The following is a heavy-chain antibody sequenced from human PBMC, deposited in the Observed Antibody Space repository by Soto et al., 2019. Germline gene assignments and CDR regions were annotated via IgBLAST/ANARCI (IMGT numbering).Heavy chain of an antibody. D-gene: IGHD3-10*01. V-gene: IGHV1-2*04. CDR1: GYTFTGYY. CDR3: ARVFSRGYYYYGMDV. J-gene: IGHJ6*02. Sequence: ASVKVSCKASGYTFTGYYIHWVRQAPGQGLEWMGWINPNSGGTNYAQKFQGWVTMARDTSISTAYMELSRLRSDDTAVYYCARVFSRGYYYYGMDVWGQGTTVTVCS. CDR2: INPNSGGT.